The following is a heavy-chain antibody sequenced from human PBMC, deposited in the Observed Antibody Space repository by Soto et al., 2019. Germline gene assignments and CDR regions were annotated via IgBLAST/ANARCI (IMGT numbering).Heavy chain of an antibody. V-gene: IGHV3-74*01. CDR2: INSDGSST. CDR3: ARGAQKGGPNIDY. Sequence: PGGSLRLSCAASGFTFSSYWMHWVRQAPGKGLVWVSRINSDGSSTSYADSVKGRFTISRDNAKNTLYLQMNSLRAEGTAVYYCARGAQKGGPNIDYWGQGTLVTVSS. J-gene: IGHJ4*02. CDR1: GFTFSSYW.